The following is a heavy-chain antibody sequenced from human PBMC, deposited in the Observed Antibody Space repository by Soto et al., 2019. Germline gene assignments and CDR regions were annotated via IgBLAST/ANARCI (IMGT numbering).Heavy chain of an antibody. V-gene: IGHV4-34*01. CDR2: INHVGHT. Sequence: PSETLSLTCAVYGAPLSGYYWSWIRQSPGKGLEWIGEINHVGHTSYNPSLKSRVIISVDTAKKQFSLKLTSVTAADTAVYYCGRYVPDILTGYSFDYWGQGTLVTVSS. CDR3: GRYVPDILTGYSFDY. D-gene: IGHD3-9*01. J-gene: IGHJ4*02. CDR1: GAPLSGYY.